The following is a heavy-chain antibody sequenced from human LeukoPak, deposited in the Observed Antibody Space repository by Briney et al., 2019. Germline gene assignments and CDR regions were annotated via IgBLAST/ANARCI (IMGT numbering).Heavy chain of an antibody. CDR2: INPNSGGT. V-gene: IGHV1-2*02. Sequence: GASVKVSCKASGYTFTGYYMHWVRQAPGQGLEWMGWINPNSGGTNYAQKFQGRVTMTRDTSISTAYMELSRLRSDDTAVYYCAREGPRRDIVVVPAATSSAMGYWGQGTLVTVSS. CDR3: AREGPRRDIVVVPAATSSAMGY. CDR1: GYTFTGYY. J-gene: IGHJ4*02. D-gene: IGHD2-2*01.